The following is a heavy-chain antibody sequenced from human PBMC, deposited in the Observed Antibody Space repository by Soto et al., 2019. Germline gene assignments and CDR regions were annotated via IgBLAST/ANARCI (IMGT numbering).Heavy chain of an antibody. CDR3: AKATWGYWDFDL. D-gene: IGHD7-27*01. J-gene: IGHJ2*01. CDR1: GFIFRSYG. V-gene: IGHV3-23*01. CDR2: ISGSGDSP. Sequence: EVQLLESGGGLVQPGGSLRLSCAASGFIFRSYGMSWVRQAPGKGLEWVSAISGSGDSPYYADSVKGRFTVSRDNSKNTLYLKMTSLRAEDTAVYCCAKATWGYWDFDLWGRGTLVTVSS.